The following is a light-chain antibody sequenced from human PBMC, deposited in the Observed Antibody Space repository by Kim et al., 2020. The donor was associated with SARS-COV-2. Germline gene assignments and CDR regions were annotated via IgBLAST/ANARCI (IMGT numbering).Light chain of an antibody. J-gene: IGKJ1*01. Sequence: ASVGDRVTVTCRASQGINNYLAWFQQKPGKAPKSLIYAASKLHSGVPSKFSGSGSGTDFTLTISSLQTEDFATYYCQQYGSYPQTFGQGTKVDIK. CDR2: AAS. V-gene: IGKV1-16*02. CDR3: QQYGSYPQT. CDR1: QGINNY.